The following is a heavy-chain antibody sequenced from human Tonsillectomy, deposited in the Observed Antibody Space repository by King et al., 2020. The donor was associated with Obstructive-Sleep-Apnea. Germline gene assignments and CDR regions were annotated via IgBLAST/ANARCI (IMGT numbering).Heavy chain of an antibody. D-gene: IGHD3-22*01. Sequence: QLVQSGGGLVQPGRSLRLSCTASGFTFSDYTMSWFRQAPGKGLEWVGLIRSKAYGGTADYAASVKGRFTISRDDSKSIAYLQMNSLKTEDTAVYYCARDLGYHDSSGYYGGHFDYWDQGTLVTVSS. CDR2: IRSKAYGGTA. J-gene: IGHJ4*02. CDR3: ARDLGYHDSSGYYGGHFDY. CDR1: GFTFSDYT. V-gene: IGHV3-49*03.